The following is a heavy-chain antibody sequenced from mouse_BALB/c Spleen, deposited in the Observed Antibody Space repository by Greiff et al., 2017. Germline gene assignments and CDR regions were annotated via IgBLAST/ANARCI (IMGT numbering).Heavy chain of an antibody. CDR3: ARSDEAWFAY. V-gene: IGHV5-17*02. J-gene: IGHJ3*01. CDR1: GFTFSSFG. CDR2: ISSGSSPI. Sequence: EVKLMESGGGLVQPGGSRKLSCAASGFTFSSFGMHWVRQAPEKGLEWVAYISSGSSPIYYADTVKGRFTISRDNPKNTLFLQMTSLRSEDTAMYYYARSDEAWFAYWGQGTLVTVSA.